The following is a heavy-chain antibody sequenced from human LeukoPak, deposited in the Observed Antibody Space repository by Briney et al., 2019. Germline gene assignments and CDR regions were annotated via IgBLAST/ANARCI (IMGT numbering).Heavy chain of an antibody. CDR3: ASIVWGGASFGI. Sequence: SETLSLTCLVSGAAMSSYYWSWIRQTPQRGLEWIGYMFDASRTDTSPALKSRATLSIDTSNNLFSLRLTSVTPEDTAIYYCASIVWGGASFGIWGPGTMVFVSS. J-gene: IGHJ3*02. V-gene: IGHV4-59*03. D-gene: IGHD7-27*01. CDR1: GAAMSSYY. CDR2: MFDASRT.